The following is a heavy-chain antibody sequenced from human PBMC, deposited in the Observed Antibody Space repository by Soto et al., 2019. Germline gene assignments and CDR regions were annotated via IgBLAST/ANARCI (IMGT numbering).Heavy chain of an antibody. CDR1: GGSISSYY. Sequence: SETLSLTCTVSGGSISSYYWSWIRQPPGKGLEWIGYIYYSGSTNYNPSLKSRVTISVDTSKNQFSLKLSSVTAADTAVYYCARVSLTMVRGVIIQGVFDPWGQGTLVTVSS. V-gene: IGHV4-59*01. J-gene: IGHJ5*02. D-gene: IGHD3-10*01. CDR3: ARVSLTMVRGVIIQGVFDP. CDR2: IYYSGST.